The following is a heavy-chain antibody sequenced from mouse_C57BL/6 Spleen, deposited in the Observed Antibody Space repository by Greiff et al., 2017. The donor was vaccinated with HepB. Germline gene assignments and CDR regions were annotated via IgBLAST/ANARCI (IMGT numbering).Heavy chain of an antibody. D-gene: IGHD2-4*01. CDR1: GFTFSDYY. CDR3: ARMGYDYDAFAY. CDR2: INYDGSST. V-gene: IGHV5-16*01. Sequence: EVKLMESEGGLVQPGSSMKLSCTASGFTFSDYYMAWVRQVPEKGLEWVANINYDGSSTYYLDSLKSRFIISRDNAKNILYLQMSSLKSEDTATYYCARMGYDYDAFAYWGQGTLVTVSA. J-gene: IGHJ3*01.